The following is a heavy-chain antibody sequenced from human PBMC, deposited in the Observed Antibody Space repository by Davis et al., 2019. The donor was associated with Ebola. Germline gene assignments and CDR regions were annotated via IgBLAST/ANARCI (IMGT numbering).Heavy chain of an antibody. CDR3: ARDPNYYGSGSN. CDR1: GGTFSSYA. V-gene: IGHV1-69*04. D-gene: IGHD3-10*01. J-gene: IGHJ4*02. Sequence: AASVKVSCKASGGTFSSYAISWVRQAPGQGLEWMGRIIPILGIANYAQKFQGRVTITADKSTSTAYMELSSLRSEDTAVYYCARDPNYYGSGSNWGQGTLVTVSS. CDR2: IIPILGIA.